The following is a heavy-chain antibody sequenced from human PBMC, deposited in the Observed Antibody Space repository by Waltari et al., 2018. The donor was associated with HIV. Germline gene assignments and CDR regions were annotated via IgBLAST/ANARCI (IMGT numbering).Heavy chain of an antibody. CDR2: FDPEQGKT. V-gene: IGHV1-24*01. Sequence: QVPLVQSGAEVKKPGASVKVSCKVSGYTLSDLTMHWVRQAPGKGLEWMGGFDPEQGKTIYAQNFQGRVTMTEDAATDTAYMELSSLRSEDTAVYYCTTEGLYCSGGTCYSRFDPCGQGTLVTVSS. D-gene: IGHD2-15*01. J-gene: IGHJ5*02. CDR3: TTEGLYCSGGTCYSRFDP. CDR1: GYTLSDLT.